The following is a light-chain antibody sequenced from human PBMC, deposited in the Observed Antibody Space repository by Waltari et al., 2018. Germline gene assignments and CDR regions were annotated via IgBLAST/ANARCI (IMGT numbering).Light chain of an antibody. CDR3: EQYYSTPRT. CDR1: QSVLYSSNNKNY. Sequence: DIVMTQSPDSLAVSLGERATINCKSRQSVLYSSNNKNYLAWYQQKPGQPPKLLMCWSSTRESGVPDRFSGSESRTEFTLTISSLQAEDVAVYYCEQYYSTPRTFGQGTKVEIK. V-gene: IGKV4-1*01. J-gene: IGKJ1*01. CDR2: WSS.